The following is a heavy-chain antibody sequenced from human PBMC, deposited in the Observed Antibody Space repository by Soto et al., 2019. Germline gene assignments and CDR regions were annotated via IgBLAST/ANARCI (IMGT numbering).Heavy chain of an antibody. CDR3: AGRALSQCISGDCYNDGFLDF. V-gene: IGHV4-31*03. Sequence: SETLSLTCPVSGGSVRSGGYYWSGIRHHPGTGLEWIGYIYYSGTTYFNSTLKNRASISLDTTKNEFTLKLTSVTAANTAIYYCAGRALSQCISGDCYNDGFLDFWGQGAMVTVSS. J-gene: IGHJ3*01. CDR1: GGSVRSGGYY. CDR2: IYYSGTT. D-gene: IGHD2-21*02.